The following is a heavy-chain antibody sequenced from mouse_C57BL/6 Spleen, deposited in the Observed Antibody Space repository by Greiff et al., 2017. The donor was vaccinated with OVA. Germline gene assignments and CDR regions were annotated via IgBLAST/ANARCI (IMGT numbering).Heavy chain of an antibody. V-gene: IGHV1-76*01. CDR2: IYPGSGNT. CDR1: GYTFTDYY. Sequence: VQLQESGAELVRPGASVKLSCKASGYTFTDYYINWVKQRPGQGLEWIARIYPGSGNTYYNEKFKGKATLTAEKSSSTAYMQLSSLTSEDSAVYFCARREDDGSFAYWGQGTLVTVSA. J-gene: IGHJ3*01. D-gene: IGHD2-3*01. CDR3: ARREDDGSFAY.